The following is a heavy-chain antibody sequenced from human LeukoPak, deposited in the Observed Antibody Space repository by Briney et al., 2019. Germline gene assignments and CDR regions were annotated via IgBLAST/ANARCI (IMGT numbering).Heavy chain of an antibody. CDR3: ARGLEVDFWSGYYWFNLYFDY. Sequence: ASVKVSCKASGYTFTSYGISWVRQAPGQGLEWMGWISAYNGNTNYAQKLQGRVTMTTDTSTSTAYMELRRLRSDDTAVYYCARGLEVDFWSGYYWFNLYFDYWGQGTLVTVSS. V-gene: IGHV1-18*01. CDR1: GYTFTSYG. D-gene: IGHD3-3*01. CDR2: ISAYNGNT. J-gene: IGHJ4*02.